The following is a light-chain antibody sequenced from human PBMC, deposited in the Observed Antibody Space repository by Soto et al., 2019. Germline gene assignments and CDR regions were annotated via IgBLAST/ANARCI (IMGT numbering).Light chain of an antibody. CDR3: QFYASSLSVVV. CDR2: GNS. J-gene: IGLJ2*01. Sequence: QSVLTQPPSVSGAPGQRVTISCTGSSSNIGAGYDVHWYQQLPGTAPKLLIYGNSNRPSGVPDRFSGSKSGTAASLAITGLEAEDEAAYYCQFYASSLSVVVFGGGTKLTVL. CDR1: SSNIGAGYD. V-gene: IGLV1-40*01.